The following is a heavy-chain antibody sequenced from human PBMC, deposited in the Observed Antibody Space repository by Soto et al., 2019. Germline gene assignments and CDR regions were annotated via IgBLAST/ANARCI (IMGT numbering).Heavy chain of an antibody. D-gene: IGHD2-15*01. V-gene: IGHV3-21*01. CDR2: ISNGDNHV. CDR1: GFTFRGYS. J-gene: IGHJ3*01. CDR3: AREEGYCSGGSCYRGAFDL. Sequence: GGSLRLSCAASGFTFRGYSMLWVRQAPGKGLEWVSFISNGDNHVFYADSVKGRFTISRDNTKNSVYLQMNSLRAEDTAVYYCAREEGYCSGGSCYRGAFDLWGQGTMVTVSS.